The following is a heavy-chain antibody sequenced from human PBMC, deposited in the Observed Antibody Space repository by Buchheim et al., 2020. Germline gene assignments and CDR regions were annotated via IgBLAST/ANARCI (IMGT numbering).Heavy chain of an antibody. CDR3: ARDPPRGKPYGDYDYYYYGMDV. Sequence: EVQLVESGGGLVKPGGSLRLSCAASGFTFSSYSMNWVRQAPGKGLEWVSSISSSSSYIYYADSVKGRFTISRDNAKNSLYLQMNSLRAEDTAVYYCARDPPRGKPYGDYDYYYYGMDVWGQGTT. D-gene: IGHD4-17*01. CDR2: ISSSSSYI. V-gene: IGHV3-21*01. CDR1: GFTFSSYS. J-gene: IGHJ6*02.